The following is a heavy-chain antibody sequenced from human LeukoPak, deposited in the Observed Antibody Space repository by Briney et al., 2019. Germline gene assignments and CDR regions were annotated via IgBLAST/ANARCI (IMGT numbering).Heavy chain of an antibody. CDR2: ISGSGGGT. J-gene: IGHJ4*02. Sequence: GGSLRLSCAASGXTFSNYAVSWVHQAPGKGLEWVSEISGSGGGTFYADSVKGRFTISRDNSKNTLYLQMNSLRAEDTAVYYCAKHGEVTGYTGLDYWGQGTLVTVSS. D-gene: IGHD3-9*01. CDR1: GXTFSNYA. CDR3: AKHGEVTGYTGLDY. V-gene: IGHV3-23*01.